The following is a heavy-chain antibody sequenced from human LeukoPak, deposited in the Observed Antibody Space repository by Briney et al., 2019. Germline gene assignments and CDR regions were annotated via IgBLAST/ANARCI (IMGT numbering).Heavy chain of an antibody. V-gene: IGHV4-59*11. J-gene: IGHJ4*02. Sequence: SETLSLTCTVSGASMNTHYWSWIRQPPGKGLEWIGHIFYTGSANYQPSLKSRVTISIDRSKNHFSLRVRSVTAADTAVYFCARGQWLAVDYWGQGTLVTVSS. D-gene: IGHD6-19*01. CDR2: IFYTGSA. CDR3: ARGQWLAVDY. CDR1: GASMNTHY.